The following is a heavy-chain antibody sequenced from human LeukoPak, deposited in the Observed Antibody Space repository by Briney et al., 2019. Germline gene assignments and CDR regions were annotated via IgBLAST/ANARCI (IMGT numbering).Heavy chain of an antibody. CDR2: ISSSGSTI. J-gene: IGHJ6*02. D-gene: IGHD3-3*01. CDR3: ARVYDFWSGYYGYGVDV. CDR1: GFTFSDYY. Sequence: PGGSLRLSCAASGFTFSDYYMSWIRQAPGKGLEWVSYISSSGSTIYYADSVKGRFTISRDNAKNSLYLRMNSLRAEDTAVYYCARVYDFWSGYYGYGVDVWGQGTTVTVSS. V-gene: IGHV3-11*01.